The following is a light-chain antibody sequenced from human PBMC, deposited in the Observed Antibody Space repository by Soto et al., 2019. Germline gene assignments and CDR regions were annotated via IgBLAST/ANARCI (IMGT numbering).Light chain of an antibody. CDR1: QSVRSN. Sequence: EIVLTQSPATLSLSPGESATLSCRASQSVRSNLAWYQQKPGQTPRLLIYAASTRATGIPARFSGSGSGTEFDLTISSLQSEEFAVYLCQHYDHWPLTVGGGTKVDIK. V-gene: IGKV3-15*01. J-gene: IGKJ4*01. CDR2: AAS. CDR3: QHYDHWPLT.